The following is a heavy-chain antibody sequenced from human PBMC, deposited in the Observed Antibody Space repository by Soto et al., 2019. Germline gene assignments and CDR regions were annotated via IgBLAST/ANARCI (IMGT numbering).Heavy chain of an antibody. V-gene: IGHV3-48*01. D-gene: IGHD3-22*01. Sequence: RNRVLQNPGKGLEWVSYISSSSSTIYYADSVKGRFTISRDNAKNSLYLQMNSLRAEDTAVYYCARGAYYYDSSGLSYWGQGTPVTVSS. CDR2: ISSSSSTI. J-gene: IGHJ4*02. CDR3: ARGAYYYDSSGLSY.